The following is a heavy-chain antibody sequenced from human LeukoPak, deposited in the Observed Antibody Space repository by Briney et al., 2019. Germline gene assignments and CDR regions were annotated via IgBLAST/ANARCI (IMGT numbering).Heavy chain of an antibody. Sequence: SETLSLTCTVSGGSISSGDYYWSGIRQPPGKGVEWIGYIYYSGSTYYNPSLKSRVTISVDTSKNQFSLKLSSVTAADTAVYYCARASGYSYALSFDYWGQGTLVTVSS. CDR3: ARASGYSYALSFDY. CDR1: GGSISSGDYY. D-gene: IGHD5-18*01. CDR2: IYYSGST. V-gene: IGHV4-30-4*01. J-gene: IGHJ4*02.